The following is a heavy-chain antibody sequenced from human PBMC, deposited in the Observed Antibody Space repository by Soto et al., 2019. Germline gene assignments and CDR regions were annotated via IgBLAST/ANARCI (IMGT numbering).Heavy chain of an antibody. CDR1: GYPFTSHA. CDR2: INPANGNT. D-gene: IGHD1-7*01. Sequence: QVQLVQSGAEVKKAGASVKISCQASGYPFTSHAIYWVRQAPGQRPEWMGWINPANGNTKYSPKFQGRVTITRDTSASTDYMELRTLTSEDTGLYSCAREGKPLFRELVGWFDPWGHGTLLTVSS. V-gene: IGHV1-3*01. J-gene: IGHJ5*02. CDR3: AREGKPLFRELVGWFDP.